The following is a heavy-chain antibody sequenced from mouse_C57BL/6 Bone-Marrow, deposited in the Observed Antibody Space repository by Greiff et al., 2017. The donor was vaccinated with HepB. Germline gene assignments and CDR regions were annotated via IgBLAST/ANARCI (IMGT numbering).Heavy chain of an antibody. Sequence: QVQLQQSGAELVKPGASVKISCKASGYAFSSYWMNWVKQRPGKGLEWIGQIYPGDGDTNYNGKFKGKATLTADKSSSTAYMQLSSLTSEDSAVYFCARRDYDGDYYAMDYWGQGTSVTVSS. J-gene: IGHJ4*01. D-gene: IGHD2-4*01. CDR3: ARRDYDGDYYAMDY. CDR2: IYPGDGDT. V-gene: IGHV1-80*01. CDR1: GYAFSSYW.